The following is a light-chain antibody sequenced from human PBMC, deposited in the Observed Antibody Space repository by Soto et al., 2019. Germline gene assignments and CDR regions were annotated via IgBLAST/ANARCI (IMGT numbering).Light chain of an antibody. CDR2: SAS. CDR1: QGISSY. J-gene: IGKJ3*01. Sequence: DLQLTQSPSFLSASVGDRVTITCRASQGISSYLAWYQQKPGEAPKPLIFSASTLQKGVPSRFSGSRSGTEFTLTISSLQPEDFATYYCLHLNSYSPYTFGPGTKVHV. CDR3: LHLNSYSPYT. V-gene: IGKV1-9*01.